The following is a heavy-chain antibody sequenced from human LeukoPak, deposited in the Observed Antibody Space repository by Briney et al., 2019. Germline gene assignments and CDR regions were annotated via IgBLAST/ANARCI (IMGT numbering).Heavy chain of an antibody. CDR2: IKQDGSEK. Sequence: GESLKISCKGSGYSFTSYWISWVRQMPGEGLEWVANIKQDGSEKYYVDSVKGRFTISRDNAKNSLYLQMNSLRAEDTAVYYCAREGIEVVPVDYWGQGTLVTVSS. D-gene: IGHD2-15*01. V-gene: IGHV3-7*01. J-gene: IGHJ4*02. CDR1: GYSFTSYW. CDR3: AREGIEVVPVDY.